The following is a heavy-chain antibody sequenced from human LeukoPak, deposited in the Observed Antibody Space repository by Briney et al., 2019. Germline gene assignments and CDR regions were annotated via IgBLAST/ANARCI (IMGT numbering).Heavy chain of an antibody. V-gene: IGHV3-74*01. CDR1: GFTFSRYW. Sequence: GGSLRLSCAASGFTFSRYWKHGVRQAPGKGLEWVSRINGDESSPSYADSVKGRFTISRDNAKDTLYLQMNSLRAEDTAVYFCARSNWNYDYWGQGTLVTVSS. CDR2: INGDESSP. CDR3: ARSNWNYDY. D-gene: IGHD1-7*01. J-gene: IGHJ4*02.